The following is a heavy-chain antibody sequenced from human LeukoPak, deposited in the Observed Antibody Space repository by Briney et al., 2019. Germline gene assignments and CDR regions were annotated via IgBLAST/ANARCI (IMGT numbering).Heavy chain of an antibody. D-gene: IGHD6-13*01. CDR2: IIPIFGTA. J-gene: IGHJ5*02. CDR1: GGTFSSYA. Sequence: SVKVSCKASGGTFSSYAISWVRLAPGQGHEWMGGIIPIFGTANYAQKFQGRVTITTDESTSTAYMELSSLRSEDTAVYYCARGFLTASSRNTWNWFDPWGQGTLITVSS. CDR3: ARGFLTASSRNTWNWFDP. V-gene: IGHV1-69*05.